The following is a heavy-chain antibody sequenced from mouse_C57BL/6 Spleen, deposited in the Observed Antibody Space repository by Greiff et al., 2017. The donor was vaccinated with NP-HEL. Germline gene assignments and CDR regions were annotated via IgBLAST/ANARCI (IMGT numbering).Heavy chain of an antibody. D-gene: IGHD2-1*01. CDR3: ARSDGNYVGWFAY. J-gene: IGHJ3*01. CDR2: ISPGDGDT. Sequence: VQGVESGPELVKPGASVKISCKASGYAFSSSWMNWVKQRPGKGLEWIGRISPGDGDTNYNGKFKGKATLTADKSSSTAYMQLSSLTSEDSAVYFCARSDGNYVGWFAYWGQGTLVTVSA. V-gene: IGHV1-82*01. CDR1: GYAFSSSW.